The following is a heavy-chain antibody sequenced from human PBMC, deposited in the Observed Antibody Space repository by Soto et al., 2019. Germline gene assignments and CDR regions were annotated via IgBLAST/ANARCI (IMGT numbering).Heavy chain of an antibody. J-gene: IGHJ6*02. CDR3: AKGRDADYYGMDV. CDR1: GFTFDDYA. Sequence: GGSLRLSCAASGFTFDDYAMHWVRQAPGKGLEWVSGISWNSGSIGYADSVKGRFTISRDNAKNSLYLQMNSLRAEDTALYYCAKGRDADYYGMDVWGQGTTVTVSS. V-gene: IGHV3-9*01. CDR2: ISWNSGSI. D-gene: IGHD2-8*01.